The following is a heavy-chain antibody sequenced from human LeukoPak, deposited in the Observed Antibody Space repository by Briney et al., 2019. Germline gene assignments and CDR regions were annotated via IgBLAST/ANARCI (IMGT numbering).Heavy chain of an antibody. D-gene: IGHD3-3*01. V-gene: IGHV3-30*02. J-gene: IGHJ4*02. CDR2: IRYDGSNK. CDR3: AKSPYYDFWPFDY. Sequence: GGSLRLSCAASGFTFSSYGMHWVRQAPGKGLEWVAFIRYDGSNKYYADSVKGRFTISRDNSQNTLYLQMNDLGAEDTAVYYCAKSPYYDFWPFDYWGQGTLVTVSS. CDR1: GFTFSSYG.